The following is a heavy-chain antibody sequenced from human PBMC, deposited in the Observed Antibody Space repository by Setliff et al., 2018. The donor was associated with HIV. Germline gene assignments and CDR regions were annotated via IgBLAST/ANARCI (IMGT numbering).Heavy chain of an antibody. V-gene: IGHV1-3*01. CDR3: ARGVIRGVISQGGLDY. J-gene: IGHJ4*02. Sequence: ASLKVSCKASGFTFTTYAVHWVRQAPGQRPEWMGWINAANGKTRYPQRFEARVTITMDTGASTAYMELNSLRSEDSAVYYCARGVIRGVISQGGLDYWGPGTLVTVSS. D-gene: IGHD3-10*01. CDR2: INAANGKT. CDR1: GFTFTTYA.